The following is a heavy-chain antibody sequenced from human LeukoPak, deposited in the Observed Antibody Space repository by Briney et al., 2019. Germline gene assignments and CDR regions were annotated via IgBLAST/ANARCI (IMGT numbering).Heavy chain of an antibody. CDR1: GFTFRSYS. J-gene: IGHJ4*02. Sequence: GGSLRLSCAASGFTFRSYSMNWVRQAPGKGLEWVSSISSSSSYIYYADSVKGRFTISRDNAKNSLYLRMNSLRAEDTAVYYCASVRHYGDSADYWGQGTLVTVSS. CDR2: ISSSSSYI. CDR3: ASVRHYGDSADY. D-gene: IGHD4-17*01. V-gene: IGHV3-21*01.